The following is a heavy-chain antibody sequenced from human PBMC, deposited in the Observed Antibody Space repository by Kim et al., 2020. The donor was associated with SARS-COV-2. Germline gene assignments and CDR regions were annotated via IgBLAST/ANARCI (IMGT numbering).Heavy chain of an antibody. CDR2: TSYDGSNK. J-gene: IGHJ4*02. D-gene: IGHD3-22*01. V-gene: IGHV3-30*04. Sequence: GGSLRLSCAASGFTFSIYAMHWVRQAPGKGLEWVTFTSYDGSNKYYADSVQGRFTVSRDNSKNTLYLQMNSLRIEDTALYYCARDPYSYASRGFYFDSWGQGTLVTVSS. CDR1: GFTFSIYA. CDR3: ARDPYSYASRGFYFDS.